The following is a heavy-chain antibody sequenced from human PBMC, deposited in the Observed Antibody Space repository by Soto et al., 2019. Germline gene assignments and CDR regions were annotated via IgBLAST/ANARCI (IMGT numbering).Heavy chain of an antibody. CDR2: INAGNGNT. Sequence: ASVKVSCKASGYTFTSYAMHWVRQAPGQRLEWMGWINAGNGNTKYSQKFQGRVTITRDTSASTAYMELSSLRSEDTAVYYCARDVYYYDSSGYSYFDYWGQGTLVTVSS. V-gene: IGHV1-3*01. J-gene: IGHJ4*02. CDR1: GYTFTSYA. D-gene: IGHD3-22*01. CDR3: ARDVYYYDSSGYSYFDY.